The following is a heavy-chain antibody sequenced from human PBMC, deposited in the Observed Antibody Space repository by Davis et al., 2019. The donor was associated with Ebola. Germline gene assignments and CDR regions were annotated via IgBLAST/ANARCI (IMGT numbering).Heavy chain of an antibody. CDR3: AREASGLDY. Sequence: SETLSLTCTVPGGSISSYYWSWIRQPPGKGLEWIGYIYYSGSTNYNPSLKSRVTISVDTSKNQFSLKLSSVTAADTAVYYCAREASGLDYWGQGTLVTVSS. V-gene: IGHV4-59*01. CDR1: GGSISSYY. D-gene: IGHD1-14*01. CDR2: IYYSGST. J-gene: IGHJ4*02.